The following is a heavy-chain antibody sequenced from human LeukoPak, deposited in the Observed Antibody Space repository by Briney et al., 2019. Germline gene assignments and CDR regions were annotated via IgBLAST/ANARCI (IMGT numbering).Heavy chain of an antibody. J-gene: IGHJ4*02. D-gene: IGHD5-24*01. CDR3: ASSRDGYKRDY. Sequence: GSSVKVSCKAPADTFTYYAISWVRQVPGQGLEWMGIINPSGGSTSYAQKFQGRVTMTRDMSTSTVYMELSSLRSEDTAVYYCASSRDGYKRDYWGQGTLVTVSS. CDR1: ADTFTYYA. V-gene: IGHV1-46*01. CDR2: INPSGGST.